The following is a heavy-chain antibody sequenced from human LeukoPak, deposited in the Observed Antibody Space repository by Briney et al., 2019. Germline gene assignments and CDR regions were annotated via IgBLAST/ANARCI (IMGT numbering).Heavy chain of an antibody. CDR1: GYTFTIYG. Sequence: ASVKVSCKASGYTFTIYGISWVRQAPGQGLEWTGWISAYNGNTNYAQKLQGRVTMTTDTSTSTAYMELRSLRSDDTAVYYCARGGYYYDSSGYRIDFWGQGTLVTVSS. D-gene: IGHD3-22*01. CDR2: ISAYNGNT. CDR3: ARGGYYYDSSGYRIDF. V-gene: IGHV1-18*01. J-gene: IGHJ4*02.